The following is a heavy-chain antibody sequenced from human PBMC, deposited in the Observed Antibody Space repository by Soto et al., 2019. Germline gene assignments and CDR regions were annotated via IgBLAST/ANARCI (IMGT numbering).Heavy chain of an antibody. CDR1: GYSFTSYW. V-gene: IGHV5-51*01. Sequence: GESLKISCKGSGYSFTSYWIGWVRQMPGKGLEWMGIIYPGDSDTRYSPSFQGQVTISADKSISTAYLQWSSLKASDTAMYYCASHDYGDYYYYYGMDVWGQGTTVTVS. CDR3: ASHDYGDYYYYYGMDV. CDR2: IYPGDSDT. D-gene: IGHD4-17*01. J-gene: IGHJ6*02.